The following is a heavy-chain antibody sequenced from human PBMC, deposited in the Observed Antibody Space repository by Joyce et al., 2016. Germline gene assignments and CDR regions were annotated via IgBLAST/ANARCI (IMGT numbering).Heavy chain of an antibody. CDR2: ITSGGSGSPYI. D-gene: IGHD6-19*01. CDR3: ARGRLAEGALYFDY. J-gene: IGHJ4*02. CDR1: VFTFTSYP. V-gene: IGHV3-21*01. Sequence: DVQLVESGGGLVKPGGSLRLSCVFTFTSYPMHWVRQAPGKGLEVFSSITSGGSGSPYIYSADSLKGRFTMSRDNAKNSLFLQMNSLRAEDTAVYYCARGRLAEGALYFDYWGQGTLVTVSS.